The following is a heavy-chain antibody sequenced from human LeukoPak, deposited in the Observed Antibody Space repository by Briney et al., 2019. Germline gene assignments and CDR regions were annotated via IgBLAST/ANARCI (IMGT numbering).Heavy chain of an antibody. Sequence: PGGSLRLSCATSGFTFSVYWMHWVRQAPGEGLEWVSRISTDGSDTTYADSVKGRFTISRDNAKKTLYLRMNSLRAEDTAVYHCASMGKPSGSSWGQGTPVTVSS. V-gene: IGHV3-74*03. D-gene: IGHD1-26*01. CDR1: GFTFSVYW. CDR2: ISTDGSDT. J-gene: IGHJ5*02. CDR3: ASMGKPSGSS.